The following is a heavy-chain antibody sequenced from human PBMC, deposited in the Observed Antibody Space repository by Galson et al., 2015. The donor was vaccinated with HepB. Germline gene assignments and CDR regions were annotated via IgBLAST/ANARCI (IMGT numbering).Heavy chain of an antibody. CDR2: INPSGGST. V-gene: IGHV1-46*01. J-gene: IGHJ6*02. CDR3: ARDGHCSGGSCYSGRDYYYYGMDV. Sequence: SVKVSCKASGYTFTSYYMHWVRQAPGQGLEWMGIINPSGGSTSYAQKFQGRVTMTRDTSTSTVYMELSSLRSEDTAVYYCARDGHCSGGSCYSGRDYYYYGMDVWGQGTTVTVSS. D-gene: IGHD2-15*01. CDR1: GYTFTSYY.